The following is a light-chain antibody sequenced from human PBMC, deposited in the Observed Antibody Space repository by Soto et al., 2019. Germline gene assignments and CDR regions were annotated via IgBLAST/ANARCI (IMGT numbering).Light chain of an antibody. CDR1: QSIGSW. J-gene: IGKJ1*01. CDR3: QQYSTSYRT. CDR2: KAS. V-gene: IGKV1-5*03. Sequence: DMQMTQSPSTLSASVGDRVTITCRASQSIGSWLAWYQQKPGKAPKLLIYKASNLENGVPSMFSGSGSGTEFTFTISCLQPDDFATYYCQQYSTSYRTFGQGTRVEMK.